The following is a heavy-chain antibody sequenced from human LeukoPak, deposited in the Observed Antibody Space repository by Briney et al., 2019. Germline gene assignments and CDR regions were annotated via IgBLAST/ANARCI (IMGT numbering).Heavy chain of an antibody. CDR3: SSGWAKYYFDF. CDR1: GASISSFY. Sequence: PSETLSFTCAISGASISSFYWAWIRQPPGKGLEWIGYIYSGGSTHYNPSLKSRVTMSVDSSKNQFSLRLTSVTAADTAVYYCSSGWAKYYFDFWGQGTLVTVSS. V-gene: IGHV4-59*12. CDR2: IYSGGST. J-gene: IGHJ4*02. D-gene: IGHD6-19*01.